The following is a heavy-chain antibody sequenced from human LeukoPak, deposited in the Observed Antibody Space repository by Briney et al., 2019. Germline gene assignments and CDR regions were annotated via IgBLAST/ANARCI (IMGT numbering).Heavy chain of an antibody. CDR3: AREDTGDEARALVVDY. J-gene: IGHJ4*02. Sequence: ASVKVSCKASGGTFSSYAISWVRQAPGQGLEWMGRITPILGIANYAQKFQGRVTITADKSTSTAYMELSSLRSEDTAVYYCAREDTGDEARALVVDYWGQGTLVTVSS. D-gene: IGHD7-27*01. CDR2: ITPILGIA. V-gene: IGHV1-69*04. CDR1: GGTFSSYA.